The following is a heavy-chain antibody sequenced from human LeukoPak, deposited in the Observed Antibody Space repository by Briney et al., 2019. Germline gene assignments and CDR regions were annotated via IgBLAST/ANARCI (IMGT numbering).Heavy chain of an antibody. Sequence: SETLSLTCTVSGGSISSYYWSWIRQPAGKGLEWIGRIYTSGSTNYNPSLKSRVTISVDTSKNQFSLKLSSVTAADTAVYYCARASYYDSSGYYYPRYYYYYMDVWGKGTTVTVSS. D-gene: IGHD3-22*01. J-gene: IGHJ6*03. CDR1: GGSISSYY. CDR2: IYTSGST. V-gene: IGHV4-4*07. CDR3: ARASYYDSSGYYYPRYYYYYMDV.